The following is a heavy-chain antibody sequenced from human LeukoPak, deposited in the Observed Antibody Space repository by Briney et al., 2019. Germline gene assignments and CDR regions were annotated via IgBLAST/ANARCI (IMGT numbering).Heavy chain of an antibody. V-gene: IGHV1-69*01. CDR2: IIPIFGTA. CDR1: GGTFSSYA. CDR3: ARVSSRTDYDFWSGYYRCYYFDY. J-gene: IGHJ4*02. Sequence: GSSVEVSCKASGGTFSSYAISWVRQAPGQGLEWMGGIIPIFGTANYAQKFQGRVTITADESTSTAYMELSSLRSEDTAVYYCARVSSRTDYDFWSGYYRCYYFDYWGQGTLVTVSS. D-gene: IGHD3-3*01.